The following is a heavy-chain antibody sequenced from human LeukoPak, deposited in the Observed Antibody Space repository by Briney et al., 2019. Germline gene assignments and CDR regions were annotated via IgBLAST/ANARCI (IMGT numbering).Heavy chain of an antibody. Sequence: SETLSLTCTVSGXSISSYYWSWIRQPPGKGLEWIGYIYYSGSTNYNPSLKSRVTISVDTSKNQFSLKLSSVTAADTAVYYCASGGGRLIDYWGQGILVTVSS. CDR3: ASGGGRLIDY. CDR1: GXSISSYY. CDR2: IYYSGST. V-gene: IGHV4-59*08. J-gene: IGHJ4*02. D-gene: IGHD2-15*01.